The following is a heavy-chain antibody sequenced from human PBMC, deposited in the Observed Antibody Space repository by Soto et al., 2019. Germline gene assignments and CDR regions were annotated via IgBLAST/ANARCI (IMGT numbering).Heavy chain of an antibody. CDR2: IKQDGSVK. Sequence: EVQLVASGGGLVQLGGSLSLPCAASGFTFSSYWMRWVRQAPGKGLEWVANIKQDGSVKYYVDSVKGRFTISRDNAKNSLYLQMNSLRAEDTAVYYCARWGSTLRYPFDYWGQRSLVTVSS. CDR1: GFTFSSYW. D-gene: IGHD4-17*01. V-gene: IGHV3-7*01. CDR3: ARWGSTLRYPFDY. J-gene: IGHJ4*02.